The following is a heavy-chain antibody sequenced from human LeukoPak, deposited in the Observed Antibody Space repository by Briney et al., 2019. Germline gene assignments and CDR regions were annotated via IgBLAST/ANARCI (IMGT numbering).Heavy chain of an antibody. Sequence: PGGSLRLSCAASGFTFSSYAMSWVRQAPGKGLEWVSAISGSGGSTYYADSVKGRFTISRDNSKNTLYLQMNSLRAEDTAVYYCAKPSPREVGATRAGGWTDWGQGTLVTVSS. CDR1: GFTFSSYA. V-gene: IGHV3-23*01. D-gene: IGHD1-26*01. CDR3: AKPSPREVGATRAGGWTD. J-gene: IGHJ4*02. CDR2: ISGSGGST.